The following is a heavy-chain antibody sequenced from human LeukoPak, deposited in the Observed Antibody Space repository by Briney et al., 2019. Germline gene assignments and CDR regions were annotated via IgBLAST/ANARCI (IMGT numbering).Heavy chain of an antibody. J-gene: IGHJ6*03. Sequence: SETLSLTCTVSGGSISSYYWNWIRQPPGKGLEWIGYIYYSGTTNYNPSLKSRVTISVDTSKNQFSLKLSSVTAADTAVYYCARETSQKGAHYMDVWGKGTTVTISS. CDR1: GGSISSYY. CDR3: ARETSQKGAHYMDV. CDR2: IYYSGTT. V-gene: IGHV4-59*01. D-gene: IGHD3-16*01.